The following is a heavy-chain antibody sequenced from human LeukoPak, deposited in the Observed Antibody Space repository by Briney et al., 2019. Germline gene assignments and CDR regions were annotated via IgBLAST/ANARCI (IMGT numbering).Heavy chain of an antibody. Sequence: SETLSLTCTVSGGSISSSSYYWGWIRQPPGKGLEWIGSIYYSGSTYYNPSLKSRVTISVDTSKNQFSLKLSSVTAADTAVYYCARNSLATVTFGGVIVKELLDYWGQGTLVTVSS. CDR1: GGSISSSSYY. J-gene: IGHJ4*02. V-gene: IGHV4-39*07. CDR2: IYYSGST. D-gene: IGHD3-16*02. CDR3: ARNSLATVTFGGVIVKELLDY.